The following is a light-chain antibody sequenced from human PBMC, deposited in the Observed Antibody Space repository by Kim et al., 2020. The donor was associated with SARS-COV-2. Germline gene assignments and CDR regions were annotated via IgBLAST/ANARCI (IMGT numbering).Light chain of an antibody. CDR3: AAWDDSLSGWV. J-gene: IGLJ3*02. V-gene: IGLV1-47*01. Sequence: QSVLTQPPSASGTPGQRVTISCPGSKSNIGSNFVYWYQQLPRMSPKLLIYRDDQRPSGVPDRFSGSKSGTSASLAISGLRSEDEADYYCAAWDDSLSGWVFGGGTKLTVL. CDR2: RDD. CDR1: KSNIGSNF.